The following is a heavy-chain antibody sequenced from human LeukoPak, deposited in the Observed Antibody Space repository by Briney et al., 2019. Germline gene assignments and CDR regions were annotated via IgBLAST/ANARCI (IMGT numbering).Heavy chain of an antibody. V-gene: IGHV3-7*01. CDR1: GFTFSSYW. Sequence: GGSLRLSCAASGFTFSSYWMSWVRQAPGKGLEWVANIKQDGSEKYYVDSVKGRFTISRDNAKNSLYLQMNSLRAGDTAVYYCARDASEYSYGWGGYYYYYGMDVWGQGTTVTVSS. CDR3: ARDASEYSYGWGGYYYYYGMDV. D-gene: IGHD5-18*01. J-gene: IGHJ6*02. CDR2: IKQDGSEK.